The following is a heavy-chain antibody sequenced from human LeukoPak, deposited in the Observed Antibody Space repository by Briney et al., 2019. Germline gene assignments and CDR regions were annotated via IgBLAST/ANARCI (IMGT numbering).Heavy chain of an antibody. V-gene: IGHV1-24*01. CDR3: ATGRGYYFHY. J-gene: IGHJ4*02. CDR2: FDPEDGET. Sequence: ASVKVSCKVSGYTLSELSMHWVRQVPGKGLEWMGGFDPEDGETVYAETFQARVTMTEGTSTDTAHMELSNVTSGDTAIYYCATGRGYYFHYWGQGTLVIVSS. CDR1: GYTLSELS.